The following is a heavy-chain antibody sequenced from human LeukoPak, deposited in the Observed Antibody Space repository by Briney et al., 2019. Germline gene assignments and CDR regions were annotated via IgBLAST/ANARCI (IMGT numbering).Heavy chain of an antibody. CDR1: GFTFDDYA. CDR3: AKGNRDSSGFYYYYGMDV. J-gene: IGHJ6*02. D-gene: IGHD3-22*01. CDR2: INWYSKNI. Sequence: GRSLRLSCAASGFTFDDYAMFWVRQAPGKGLEWVSGINWYSKNIGYAASVKGRFTISRDNAKNSLYLQMNSLRAEDTAFYYCAKGNRDSSGFYYYYGMDVWGQGTTVTVSS. V-gene: IGHV3-9*01.